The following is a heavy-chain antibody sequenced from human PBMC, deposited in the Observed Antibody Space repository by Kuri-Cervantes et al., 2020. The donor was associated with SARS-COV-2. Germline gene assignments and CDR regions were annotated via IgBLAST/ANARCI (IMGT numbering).Heavy chain of an antibody. J-gene: IGHJ4*02. CDR3: ARDLRLGKSLDY. V-gene: IGHV3-21*01. Sequence: GESLKISCAASGFTFSSYSMNWVRQAPGKGLEWVSSISSSSSYIYYADSAKGRFTISRDNSKNTLYLQMNSLRAEDTAVYYCARDLRLGKSLDYWGQGTLVTVSS. D-gene: IGHD7-27*01. CDR2: ISSSSSYI. CDR1: GFTFSSYS.